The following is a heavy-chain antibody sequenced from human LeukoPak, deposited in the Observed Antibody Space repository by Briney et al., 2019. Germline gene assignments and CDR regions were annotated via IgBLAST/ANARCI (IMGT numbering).Heavy chain of an antibody. J-gene: IGHJ4*02. CDR3: AREWSYDSSGPDY. D-gene: IGHD3-22*01. V-gene: IGHV3-30*03. Sequence: GGSLRLSCAASGFTFNNYGMHWVRQAPGKGLEWVAVISYDGSNKYYADSVKGRFTISRDNAKNTLYLQMNSLRAEDTAVYYCAREWSYDSSGPDYWGQGTLVTVSS. CDR2: ISYDGSNK. CDR1: GFTFNNYG.